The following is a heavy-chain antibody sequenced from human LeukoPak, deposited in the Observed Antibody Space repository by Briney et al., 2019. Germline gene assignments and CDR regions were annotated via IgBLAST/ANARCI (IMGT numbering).Heavy chain of an antibody. J-gene: IGHJ4*02. D-gene: IGHD3-3*02. V-gene: IGHV3-7*03. Sequence: QPGGSLRLSCVASGLTFSNFWMTWVRQAPGEGLEWVASINQDGSEKYYVDSAKGRFIISRDNAKSSLYLQMDSLRAEETAVYHCARGHLWLQNWGQGTLVTVSS. CDR1: GLTFSNFW. CDR2: INQDGSEK. CDR3: ARGHLWLQN.